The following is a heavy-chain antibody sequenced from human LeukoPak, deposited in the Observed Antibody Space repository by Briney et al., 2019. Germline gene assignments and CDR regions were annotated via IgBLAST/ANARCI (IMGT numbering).Heavy chain of an antibody. CDR3: ARLFEGSYVWGSYRSPVDY. CDR2: IYYSGST. Sequence: PSETLSLTCTVSGGSISSSSYYWGWIRQPPGKGLEWIGSIYYSGSTYYNPSLKSRVTISVDTSKNQFSLKLSSVTAADTAVYYCARLFEGSYVWGSYRSPVDYWGQGTLVTVSS. J-gene: IGHJ4*02. V-gene: IGHV4-39*07. CDR1: GGSISSSSYY. D-gene: IGHD3-16*02.